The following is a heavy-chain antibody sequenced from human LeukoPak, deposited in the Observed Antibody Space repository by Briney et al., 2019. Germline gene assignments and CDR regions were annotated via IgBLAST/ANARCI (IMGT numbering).Heavy chain of an antibody. CDR1: GFTFSSYA. V-gene: IGHV3-30*04. CDR2: ISYDGSYK. D-gene: IGHD3-10*01. Sequence: GGSLRLSCAASGFTFSSYAMHWVRQAPGKGLEWVAVISYDGSYKDYADSVKGRFTVSRDNSKSTLYLQMNSLRAEDTAVYYCARDLWFGELWAYDAFDIWGQGTMVTVSS. CDR3: ARDLWFGELWAYDAFDI. J-gene: IGHJ3*02.